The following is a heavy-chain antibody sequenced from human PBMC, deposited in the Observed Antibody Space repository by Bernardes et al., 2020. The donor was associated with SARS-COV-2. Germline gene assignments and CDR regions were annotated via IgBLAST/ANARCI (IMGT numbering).Heavy chain of an antibody. CDR3: ATKWDLHGGALG. V-gene: IGHV3-21*01. Sequence: GGSLSLSCAASGFSFLSYDMNWARQAPGRGLQWVSSISRGGTQTSYADSVKGRFAVSRDNAKNSLYLQMNGLRAEDTAIYYCATKWDLHGGALGWGQGTLVTVSS. D-gene: IGHD1-26*01. CDR1: GFSFLSYD. J-gene: IGHJ4*02. CDR2: ISRGGTQT.